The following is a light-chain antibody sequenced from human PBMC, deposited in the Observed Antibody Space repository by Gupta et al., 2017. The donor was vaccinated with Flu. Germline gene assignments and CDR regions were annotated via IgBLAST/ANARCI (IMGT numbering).Light chain of an antibody. CDR2: GAS. Sequence: RASQSVSNNFLAWYQQKPGQAPRLLIYGASSRATDIPDRFSGSGSGTDFTLTISRLEPEDFVVYYCQLDGGSSWTFGQGTKVEIK. V-gene: IGKV3-20*01. CDR3: QLDGGSSWT. CDR1: QSVSNNF. J-gene: IGKJ1*01.